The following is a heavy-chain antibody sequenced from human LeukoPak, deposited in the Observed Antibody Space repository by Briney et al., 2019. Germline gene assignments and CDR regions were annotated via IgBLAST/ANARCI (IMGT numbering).Heavy chain of an antibody. CDR3: ASKVRLGELSPLDY. D-gene: IGHD3-16*02. V-gene: IGHV4-31*03. CDR1: GGSISSGGYY. Sequence: SETLSLTCTVSGGSISSGGYYWSWIRQHPGKGLEWIGYIYYSGSTYYNPSLKSRVTISVDTSKNQFSLKLSSVTAADTAVYYCASKVRLGELSPLDYWGQGTLVTVSS. CDR2: IYYSGST. J-gene: IGHJ4*02.